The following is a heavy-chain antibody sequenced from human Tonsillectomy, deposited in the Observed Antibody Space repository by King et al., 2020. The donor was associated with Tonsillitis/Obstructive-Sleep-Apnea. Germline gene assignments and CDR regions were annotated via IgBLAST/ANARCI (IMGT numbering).Heavy chain of an antibody. V-gene: IGHV4-34*01. CDR1: GGSFSGYY. CDR2: VNYRGST. D-gene: IGHD1-1*01. J-gene: IGHJ6*02. CDR3: ARGHEQLTYYGMDV. Sequence: VQLQQWGAGLLKPSETLFLTCAVYGGSFSGYYWTWIRQPPGKGLEWIGEVNYRGSTNYNPSLKSRATISRDTSKNQFSLNLKSVTAADTAVYYCARGHEQLTYYGMDVWGQGATVAVSS.